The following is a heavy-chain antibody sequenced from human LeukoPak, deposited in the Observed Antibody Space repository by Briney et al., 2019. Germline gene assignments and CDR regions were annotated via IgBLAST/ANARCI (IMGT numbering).Heavy chain of an antibody. D-gene: IGHD3-10*01. CDR2: ISGSASST. Sequence: PGGSLRLSCAASGFTFSSYAMSWVRQAPGKGLEWVSGISGSASSTNYADSVEGRFTISRDNSRNEVYLQMNSLRAEDTAVYYCAKDQGRGYGSGSFSSDYWGQGTLVTVSS. CDR1: GFTFSSYA. CDR3: AKDQGRGYGSGSFSSDY. V-gene: IGHV3-23*01. J-gene: IGHJ4*02.